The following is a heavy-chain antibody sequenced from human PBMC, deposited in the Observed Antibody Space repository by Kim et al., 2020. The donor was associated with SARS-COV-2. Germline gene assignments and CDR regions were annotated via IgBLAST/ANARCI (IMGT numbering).Heavy chain of an antibody. J-gene: IGHJ5*02. Sequence: GGSLRLSCAASGFTFSSYGMHWVRQAPGKGLEWVAVISYDGSNKYYADSVKCRFTISRDNSKNTLYLQMNSLRAEDTAVYYCARDALGPWGQGTLVTVSS. V-gene: IGHV3-33*05. CDR2: ISYDGSNK. CDR3: ARDALGP. CDR1: GFTFSSYG.